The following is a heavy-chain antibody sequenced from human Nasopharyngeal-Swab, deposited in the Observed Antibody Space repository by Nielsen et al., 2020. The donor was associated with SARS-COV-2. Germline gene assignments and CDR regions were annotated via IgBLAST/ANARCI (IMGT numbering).Heavy chain of an antibody. V-gene: IGHV4-34*01. Sequence: PGKGLEWIGEINHGGTTNYSPSLKSRVTISVDTSKNQFSLKLSSVTAADTAVYYCARQIYDFWSGYGLVYYYYMDVWGKGTTVTVSS. CDR3: ARQIYDFWSGYGLVYYYYMDV. CDR2: INHGGTT. D-gene: IGHD3-3*01. J-gene: IGHJ6*03.